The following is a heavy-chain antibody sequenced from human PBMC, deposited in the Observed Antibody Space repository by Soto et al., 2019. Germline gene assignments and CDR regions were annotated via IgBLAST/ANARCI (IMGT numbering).Heavy chain of an antibody. D-gene: IGHD2-15*01. CDR3: ARDKGYCSDTSCPDFDY. CDR1: GGTLSSYT. CDR2: FIPNLGVT. Sequence: QVQLVQAGAEVKKPGSSVKVSCKASGGTLSSYTFSWVRQAPVQGLEWMGRFIPNLGVTNYAKKFQGRFTIVVDTSTSTAYMELNSLSYEDTAVYYCARDKGYCSDTSCPDFDYWGQGTLVTVYS. V-gene: IGHV1-69*08. J-gene: IGHJ4*02.